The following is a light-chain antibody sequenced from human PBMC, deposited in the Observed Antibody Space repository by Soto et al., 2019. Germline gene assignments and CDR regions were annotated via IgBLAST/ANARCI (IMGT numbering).Light chain of an antibody. J-gene: IGLJ1*01. CDR2: GNS. Sequence: VLTQPPSVSWAPGQRGTISCTGSSSNIGAGYDVHWYQQLPGTAPKLLIYGNSNRPSGVPDRFSGSKSGTSASLAITGLQAEDEADYYCQSYDSSLSGYVFGTGTKVTVL. CDR3: QSYDSSLSGYV. V-gene: IGLV1-40*01. CDR1: SSNIGAGYD.